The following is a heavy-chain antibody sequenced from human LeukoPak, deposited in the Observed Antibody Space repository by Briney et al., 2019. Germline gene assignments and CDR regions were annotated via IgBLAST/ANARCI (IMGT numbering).Heavy chain of an antibody. CDR2: IYYSGST. CDR3: ARHRGNYDILFEY. J-gene: IGHJ4*02. V-gene: IGHV4-38-2*02. CDR1: GYSISRGYS. D-gene: IGHD3-9*01. Sequence: PSETLSLTCTVSGYSISRGYSWGWIRQPPGKGLEWIGSIYYSGSTYYNPSLKSRVTISVDTSKNQFSLKLSSVTAADTAVYYCARHRGNYDILFEYWGQGTLVTVSS.